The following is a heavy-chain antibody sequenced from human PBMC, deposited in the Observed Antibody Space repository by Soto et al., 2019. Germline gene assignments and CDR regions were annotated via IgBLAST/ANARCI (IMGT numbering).Heavy chain of an antibody. V-gene: IGHV4-31*03. J-gene: IGHJ4*02. D-gene: IGHD6-13*01. CDR1: GGSISSGGYY. CDR2: IYYSGST. Sequence: SETLSLTCTVSGGSISSGGYYRSWIRQHPGKGLEWIGYIYYSGSTYYNPSLKSRVTISVDTSKNQFSLKLSSVTAADTAVYYCASLLYSFCWYPEGSSQLKVFWCQGTLVTVSS. CDR3: ASLLYSFCWYPEGSSQLKVF.